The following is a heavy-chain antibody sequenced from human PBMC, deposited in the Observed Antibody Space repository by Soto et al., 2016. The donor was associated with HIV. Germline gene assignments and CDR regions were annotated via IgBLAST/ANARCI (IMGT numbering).Heavy chain of an antibody. CDR3: AREKGQQLPLDY. Sequence: EVQLVESGGGLVNPGGSLRLSRAASGFTFSSYSMNWVRQAPGKGLEWVSSITSSSNYIYYADSVKGRFTISRDNAKNSLYLQMNSLRVDDTAVYYCAREKGQQLPLDYWGQGTLVHRLL. CDR2: ITSSSNYI. CDR1: GFTFSSYS. J-gene: IGHJ4*02. V-gene: IGHV3-21*01. D-gene: IGHD6-13*01.